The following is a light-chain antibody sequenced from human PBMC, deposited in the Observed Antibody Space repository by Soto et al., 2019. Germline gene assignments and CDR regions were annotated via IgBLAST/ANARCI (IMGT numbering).Light chain of an antibody. CDR2: GAS. Sequence: EIVLTQSPATLSLSPGERATLSCRASQSVSSYLAWYQQKPGQAPRPLIYGASIRAAGVPDRLSGSGSGTDFTLTISRLEPEDYAVYYCQQYGTSPHTFGQGTKLEIK. CDR1: QSVSSY. CDR3: QQYGTSPHT. V-gene: IGKV3-20*01. J-gene: IGKJ2*01.